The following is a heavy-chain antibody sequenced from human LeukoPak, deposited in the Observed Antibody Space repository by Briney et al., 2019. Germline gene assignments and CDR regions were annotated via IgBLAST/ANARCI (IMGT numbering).Heavy chain of an antibody. J-gene: IGHJ4*02. D-gene: IGHD6-13*01. CDR3: AREERAIAAAGRGAFDY. V-gene: IGHV1-69*13. CDR1: GGTFSSYA. CDR2: IIPIFGTA. Sequence: ASVKVSCKASGGTFSSYAISWVRQAPGQGLEWMRGIIPIFGTANYAQKFQGRVTITADESTSTAYMELSSLRSEDTAVYYCAREERAIAAAGRGAFDYWGQGTLVTVSS.